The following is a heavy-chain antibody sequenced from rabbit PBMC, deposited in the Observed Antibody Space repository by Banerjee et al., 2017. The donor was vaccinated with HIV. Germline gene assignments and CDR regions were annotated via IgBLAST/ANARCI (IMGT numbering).Heavy chain of an antibody. Sequence: EESGGDLVKPGASLTLTCTASGFSFSNYWMSWARQAPGKRPEWIACIYNGDGSTYYASWVNGRFSISRSTSLNTVTLQMTSLTAADTATYFCARTNYGGYRYAHYLRGQGTLVTVS. CDR3: ARTNYGGYRYAHYL. CDR2: IYNGDGST. CDR1: GFSFSNYW. V-gene: IGHV1S47*01. J-gene: IGHJ3*01. D-gene: IGHD6-1*01.